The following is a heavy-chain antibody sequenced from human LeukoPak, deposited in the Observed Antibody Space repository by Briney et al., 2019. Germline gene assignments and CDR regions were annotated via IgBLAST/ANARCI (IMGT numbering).Heavy chain of an antibody. D-gene: IGHD3-3*01. CDR2: INHSGST. V-gene: IGHV4-34*01. CDR1: GGSFSGYF. Sequence: SENLSLNCTVFGGSFSGYFWSWIRQPPGKGLEWIGEINHSGSTHYNSSLKSRVTVSVDTSNNQFSLRLSSVTAADTAVYFCARGRFDFWSGYYSHNYFDTWGQGTLVSVSS. CDR3: ARGRFDFWSGYYSHNYFDT. J-gene: IGHJ5*02.